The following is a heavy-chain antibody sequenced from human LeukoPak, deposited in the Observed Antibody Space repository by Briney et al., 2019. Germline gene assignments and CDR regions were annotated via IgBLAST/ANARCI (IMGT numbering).Heavy chain of an antibody. CDR3: AGRSYYDFWSGYFY. V-gene: IGHV4-38-2*01. Sequence: SETLSLTCAVSGYSISSGYYWGWIRQPPGKGLEWIGSIYHSGSTYYNPSLKSRVTISVDTSKNQFSLKLSSVTAADTAVYYCAGRSYYDFWSGYFYWGQGTLVTVSS. J-gene: IGHJ4*02. CDR1: GYSISSGYY. CDR2: IYHSGST. D-gene: IGHD3-3*01.